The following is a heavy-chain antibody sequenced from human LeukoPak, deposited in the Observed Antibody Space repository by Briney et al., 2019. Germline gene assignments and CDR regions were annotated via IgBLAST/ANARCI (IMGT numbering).Heavy chain of an antibody. CDR1: GYTFTGYY. CDR3: ARDGGFWSGYSRYNWFDP. J-gene: IGHJ5*02. Sequence: ASVKVSCKASGYTFTGYYMHWVRQAPGQGLERMGWINPNSGGTNYAQKFQGRVTMTRDTSISTAYMELSRLRSDDTAVYYCARDGGFWSGYSRYNWFDPWGQGTLVTVSS. V-gene: IGHV1-2*02. D-gene: IGHD3-3*01. CDR2: INPNSGGT.